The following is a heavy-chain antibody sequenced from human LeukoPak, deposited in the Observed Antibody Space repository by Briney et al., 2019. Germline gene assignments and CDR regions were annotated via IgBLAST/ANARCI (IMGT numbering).Heavy chain of an antibody. CDR2: ISGSGGST. Sequence: GGSLRLSCAASGFTFSSYGMSWVRQAPGKGLEWVSAISGSGGSTYYADSVKGRFTISRDNSKSTLYLQMNSLRTEDTAVYYCAKVRWDNSGWYYLDSWGQGTLVTVSS. D-gene: IGHD6-19*01. CDR3: AKVRWDNSGWYYLDS. V-gene: IGHV3-23*01. CDR1: GFTFSSYG. J-gene: IGHJ4*02.